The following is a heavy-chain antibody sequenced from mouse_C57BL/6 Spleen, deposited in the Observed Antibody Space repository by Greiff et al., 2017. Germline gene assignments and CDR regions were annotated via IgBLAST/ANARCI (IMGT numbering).Heavy chain of an antibody. CDR3: ARSSGYDDWYFDV. CDR2: IHPNSGST. Sequence: VQLQQPGAELVKPGASVKLSCKASGYTFTSYWMHWVKQRPGQGLEWIGMIHPNSGSTNYNEKFKSKATLTVDKSSSTAYMQLSSLTSEDSAVYYCARSSGYDDWYFDVWGTGTTVTVSS. J-gene: IGHJ1*03. D-gene: IGHD2-2*01. V-gene: IGHV1-64*01. CDR1: GYTFTSYW.